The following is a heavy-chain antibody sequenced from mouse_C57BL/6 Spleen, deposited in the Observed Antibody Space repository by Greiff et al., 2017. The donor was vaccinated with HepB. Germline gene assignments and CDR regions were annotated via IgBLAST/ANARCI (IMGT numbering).Heavy chain of an antibody. V-gene: IGHV1-47*01. J-gene: IGHJ4*01. D-gene: IGHD2-4*01. CDR3: ARGGDYDYYAMDY. CDR2: FHPYNDDT. Sequence: VQLQESGAELVKPGASVKMSCKASGYTFTTYPIEWMKQNHGKSLEWIGNFHPYNDDTKYNEKFKGKATLTVEKSSSTVYLKLSRLTSDDSAVYYCARGGDYDYYAMDYWGQGTSVTVSS. CDR1: GYTFTTYP.